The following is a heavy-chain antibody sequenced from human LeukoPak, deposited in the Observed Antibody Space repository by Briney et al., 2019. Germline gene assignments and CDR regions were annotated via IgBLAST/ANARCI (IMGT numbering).Heavy chain of an antibody. D-gene: IGHD3-9*01. CDR2: IIPIFGTA. CDR3: ARDSDWFPQSDAFDI. J-gene: IGHJ3*02. V-gene: IGHV1-69*05. CDR1: GGTFSSYA. Sequence: SVKVSCKASGGTFSSYAISWVRQAPGQGLEWMGGIIPIFGTANYAQKLQGRVTMTTDTSTSTAYMELRSLRSDDTAVYYCARDSDWFPQSDAFDIWGQGTMVTVSS.